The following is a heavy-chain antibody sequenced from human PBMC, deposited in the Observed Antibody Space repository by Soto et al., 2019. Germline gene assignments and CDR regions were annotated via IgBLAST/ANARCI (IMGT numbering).Heavy chain of an antibody. Sequence: EVQLVESGGVLAQPGGSLRPSCGASGFTFSNYHMNWVRQAPGKGLEWIAFITTTSGTTQYADSVKGRFTISRDNAKSSLFLQMNSLRDEDTAVYFCARERPGIPFDYWGQGTLVTVSS. V-gene: IGHV3-48*02. CDR3: ARERPGIPFDY. CDR2: ITTTSGTT. CDR1: GFTFSNYH. J-gene: IGHJ4*02. D-gene: IGHD5-18*01.